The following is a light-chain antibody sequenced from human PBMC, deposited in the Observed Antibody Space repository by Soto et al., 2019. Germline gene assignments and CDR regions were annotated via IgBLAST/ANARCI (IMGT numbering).Light chain of an antibody. CDR2: RGS. CDR3: QDYGTSAPWT. J-gene: IGKJ1*01. CDR1: QNIRGNE. V-gene: IGKV3-20*01. Sequence: EVVLTQSPGTLSLSPGERATLSCRASQNIRGNELAWYQKKPGQAPRLLIYRGSTRATGIPDRFSGRGSGADFTITISRLEPEDFAVYYCQDYGTSAPWTFGQGTKVEIK.